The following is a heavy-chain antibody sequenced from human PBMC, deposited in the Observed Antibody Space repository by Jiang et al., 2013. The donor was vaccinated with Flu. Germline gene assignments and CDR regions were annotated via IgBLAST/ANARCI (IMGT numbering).Heavy chain of an antibody. CDR3: ARDVAGSLALVDYGMDV. J-gene: IGHJ6*02. CDR2: ISHDGSNK. Sequence: QLLESGGGVVQPGRSLRLSCAASGFTFSSYSMHWVRQAPGKGLEWVAVISHDGSNKYYAESVKGRFTISRDNSKNTLYLQMNSLRAEDTDVYYCARDVAGSLALVDYGMDVWGQGTTVTVSS. D-gene: IGHD6-19*01. CDR1: GFTFSSYS. V-gene: IGHV3-30*04.